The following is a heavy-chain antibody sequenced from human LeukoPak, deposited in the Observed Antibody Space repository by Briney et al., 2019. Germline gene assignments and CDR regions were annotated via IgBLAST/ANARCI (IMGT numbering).Heavy chain of an antibody. J-gene: IGHJ4*02. D-gene: IGHD6-13*01. V-gene: IGHV3-30*18. CDR3: AKDLNVAAAGYYFDY. Sequence: GRSLRLSCAASGFTFSNYGMHWVRQAPGKGLEWVAVVANDGRDKRYADSEKGRFTISRDNSKNTVYLQMNSLRAEDTAVYYCAKDLNVAAAGYYFDYWGQGTLVTVSS. CDR1: GFTFSNYG. CDR2: VANDGRDK.